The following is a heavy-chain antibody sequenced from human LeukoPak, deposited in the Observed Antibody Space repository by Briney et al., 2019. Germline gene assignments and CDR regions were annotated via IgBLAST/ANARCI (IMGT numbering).Heavy chain of an antibody. D-gene: IGHD2-21*01. V-gene: IGHV3-23*01. CDR3: ARSVVVGRVFPGLDY. J-gene: IGHJ4*02. CDR1: GFSFSSYE. CDR2: TTRAADKT. Sequence: PGGSLRLSCAAPGFSFSSYEMNWVRQAPGKGLEWVSATTRAADKTYYADSVEGRFTISRDNSKNTLYLQMNSLRAEDTAVYYCARSVVVGRVFPGLDYWGQGTLVTVSS.